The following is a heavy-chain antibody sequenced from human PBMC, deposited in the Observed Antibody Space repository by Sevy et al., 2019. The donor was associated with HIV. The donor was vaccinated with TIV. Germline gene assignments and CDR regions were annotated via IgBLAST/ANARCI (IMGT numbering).Heavy chain of an antibody. Sequence: SETLSLTCTVSGDSINNGDYYWSWIRQRPGKGLEWIAKIYYTGTTYYNPSLKSRLRISVERSENTLSLSLRSVTAADTAVYYCARTTVTTLSSARNNWFDPWGQGTLVTVSS. CDR1: GDSINNGDYY. J-gene: IGHJ5*02. CDR2: IYYTGTT. CDR3: ARTTVTTLSSARNNWFDP. V-gene: IGHV4-31*03. D-gene: IGHD4-4*01.